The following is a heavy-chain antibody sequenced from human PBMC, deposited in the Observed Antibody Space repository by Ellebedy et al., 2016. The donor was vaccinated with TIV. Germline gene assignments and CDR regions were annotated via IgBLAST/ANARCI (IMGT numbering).Heavy chain of an antibody. CDR2: ISHDGIKN. CDR3: AKDQAYCGGGCHSFHFYYGMDV. D-gene: IGHD2-21*02. CDR1: GFNFSAYA. Sequence: GESLKISXTASGFNFSAYAMHWVRQAPGKGLQWVAGISHDGIKNYYADSVKGRFTISRDSPHNTLLLQMNSPTTDDTAIYYCAKDQAYCGGGCHSFHFYYGMDVWGQGITVTVSS. J-gene: IGHJ6*02. V-gene: IGHV3-30*04.